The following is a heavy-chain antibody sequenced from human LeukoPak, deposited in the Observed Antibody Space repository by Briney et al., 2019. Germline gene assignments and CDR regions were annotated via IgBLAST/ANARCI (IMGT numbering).Heavy chain of an antibody. CDR2: INPNSGGT. D-gene: IGHD6-13*01. Sequence: ASVKVSCKASGGTFSSYAISWVRQAPGQGLEWMGWINPNSGGTNYAQKFQGRVTMTRDTSISTAYMELSRLRTDDTAVYYCARGPGEQQLANNWLDPWGQGTLVTVSS. CDR3: ARGPGEQQLANNWLDP. V-gene: IGHV1-2*02. CDR1: GGTFSSYA. J-gene: IGHJ5*02.